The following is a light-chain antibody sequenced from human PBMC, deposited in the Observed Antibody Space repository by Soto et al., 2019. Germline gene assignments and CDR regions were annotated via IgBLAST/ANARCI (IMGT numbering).Light chain of an antibody. Sequence: SGSLGDRVTITCRASQRITTYLNWYQQKPGNAPKLLITTSGTLQRGVPSRFSGSGSGTDFTLTITSLQREDFATYFCQQTYSTPYTFGQGTKLAIK. CDR3: QQTYSTPYT. CDR2: TSG. V-gene: IGKV1-39*01. J-gene: IGKJ2*01. CDR1: QRITTY.